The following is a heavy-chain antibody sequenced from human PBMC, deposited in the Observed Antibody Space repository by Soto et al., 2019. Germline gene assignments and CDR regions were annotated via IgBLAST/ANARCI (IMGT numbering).Heavy chain of an antibody. CDR2: VSGSGVST. CDR3: TKDRALEASSVGSGLDV. Sequence: GGSLILSCAASGFTFSRYAMSWVRQAPGKGLEWVSTVSGSGVSTYYADSVKGRLTISRDNSKKTLDLQMNILRAEDTAIYYCTKDRALEASSVGSGLDVWGQGTTVTVSS. V-gene: IGHV3-23*01. CDR1: GFTFSRYA. J-gene: IGHJ6*02. D-gene: IGHD1-26*01.